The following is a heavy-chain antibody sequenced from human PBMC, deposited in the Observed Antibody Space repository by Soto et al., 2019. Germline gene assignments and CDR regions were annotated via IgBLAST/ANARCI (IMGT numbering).Heavy chain of an antibody. Sequence: GGSLRLSCAASGFTVSNAWMSWVRQAPGKGLEWVGRIKSKTDGGTTDYAAPVKGRFTISRGDSKNTLYLQMNSLKTEDTAVYYCTTSGYSGYDSGSNDYWGQGTLVTVSS. V-gene: IGHV3-15*01. CDR3: TTSGYSGYDSGSNDY. CDR2: IKSKTDGGTT. J-gene: IGHJ4*02. CDR1: GFTVSNAW. D-gene: IGHD5-12*01.